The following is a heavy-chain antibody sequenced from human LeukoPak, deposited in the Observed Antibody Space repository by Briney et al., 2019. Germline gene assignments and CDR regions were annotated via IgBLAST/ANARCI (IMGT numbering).Heavy chain of an antibody. CDR1: GFTFSRYS. J-gene: IGHJ4*02. D-gene: IGHD2-2*01. CDR2: ISSSSSYI. Sequence: GGSLRLSCAVSGFTFSRYSMNWVRQAPGKGLEWVSSISSSSSYIYYADSVKGRFTTSRDNAKNSLYLQMNSLRAEDTAVYYCAREKVVPAPFDYWGQGTLVTVSS. V-gene: IGHV3-21*01. CDR3: AREKVVPAPFDY.